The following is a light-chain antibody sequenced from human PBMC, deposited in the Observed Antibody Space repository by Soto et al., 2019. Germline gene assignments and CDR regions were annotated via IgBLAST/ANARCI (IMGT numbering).Light chain of an antibody. CDR1: QSVSNK. J-gene: IGKJ5*01. Sequence: IVMTQSPATLSVSPGERVTLSCRASQSVSNKLAWYQQKPGQAPRLLIYTGSIRTTGTPASFSGSGSGTEFTLTISSLQSEDFAVYYCQQYGSSSTFGQGTRLEIK. V-gene: IGKV3-15*01. CDR2: TGS. CDR3: QQYGSSST.